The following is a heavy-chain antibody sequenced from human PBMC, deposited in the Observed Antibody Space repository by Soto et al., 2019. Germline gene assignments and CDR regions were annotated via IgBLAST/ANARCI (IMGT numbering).Heavy chain of an antibody. Sequence: EVRLVESGGGLVQPGGSLRLSCAASGFIVSSNYMTWVRQAPGKGLEWVSLLYNGGATHYAASVKGRFTISSHRSQNTMFLPMNSLETEDTAPYYRVRRPYGPEKTRGQGTKVTVSS. D-gene: IGHD3-10*01. J-gene: IGHJ4*02. CDR3: VRRPYGPEKT. CDR1: GFIVSSNY. V-gene: IGHV3-53*04. CDR2: LYNGGAT.